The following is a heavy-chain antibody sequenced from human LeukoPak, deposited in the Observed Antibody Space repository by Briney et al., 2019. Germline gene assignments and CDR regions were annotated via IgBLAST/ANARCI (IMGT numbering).Heavy chain of an antibody. CDR2: INHSGST. Sequence: SETLSLTCAVYGGSFSGYYWSWIRQPPGKGLEWIGEINHSGSTNYNPSLKSRVTISVDTSKNQFSLKLRSVTAADTAVYYCARHRSKWLQSSFDYWGQGTLVTVSS. D-gene: IGHD5-24*01. V-gene: IGHV4-34*01. CDR3: ARHRSKWLQSSFDY. J-gene: IGHJ4*02. CDR1: GGSFSGYY.